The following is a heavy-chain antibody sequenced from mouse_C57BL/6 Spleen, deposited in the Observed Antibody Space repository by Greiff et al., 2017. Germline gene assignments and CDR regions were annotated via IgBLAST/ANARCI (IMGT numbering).Heavy chain of an antibody. J-gene: IGHJ2*01. CDR1: GFTFSSYT. CDR2: ISGGGGNT. D-gene: IGHD1-1*01. Sequence: EVQRVESGGGLVKPGGSLKLSCAASGFTFSSYTMSWFRQTPEKRLEWVATISGGGGNTYYPDSVKGRFTISRDYAKNTLYLQMSSLRSEDTALYYCARQDYYGSSPLDYWGQGTTLTVSS. CDR3: ARQDYYGSSPLDY. V-gene: IGHV5-9*01.